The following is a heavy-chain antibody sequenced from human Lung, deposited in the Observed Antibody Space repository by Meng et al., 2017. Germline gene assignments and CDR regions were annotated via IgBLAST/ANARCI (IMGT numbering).Heavy chain of an antibody. J-gene: IGHJ4*02. CDR1: GGSFSDYY. V-gene: IGHV4-34*01. Sequence: VQLPQWGAGVLKASETLALTCVVSGGSFSDYYWSWIRQPPGKGLEWIGEINHSGSTNYNPSLESRATISVDTSQNNLSLKLSSVTAADSAVYYCARGPTTMAHDFDYWGQGTLVTVSS. CDR2: INHSGST. CDR3: ARGPTTMAHDFDY. D-gene: IGHD4-11*01.